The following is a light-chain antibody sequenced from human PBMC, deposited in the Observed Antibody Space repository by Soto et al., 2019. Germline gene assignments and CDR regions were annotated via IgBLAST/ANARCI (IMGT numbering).Light chain of an antibody. Sequence: DIQMTQSPSTLSASVGDRVTITCRASQSVKRWLAWYQQKPGKAPKLLIYDASTLESGVPSRFSGSGSETEFTLSISSLQPDDFATYYCQQFNTYSYDFGLGTKLEIK. CDR2: DAS. J-gene: IGKJ2*01. CDR3: QQFNTYSYD. V-gene: IGKV1-5*01. CDR1: QSVKRW.